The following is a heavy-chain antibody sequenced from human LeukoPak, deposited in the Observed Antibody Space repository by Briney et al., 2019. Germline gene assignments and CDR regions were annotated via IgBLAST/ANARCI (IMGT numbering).Heavy chain of an antibody. CDR3: AKYYYGSGSPIFDY. CDR2: LSDSGDST. V-gene: IGHV3-23*01. CDR1: GFTFSNYA. Sequence: GGSLRLSCAASGFTFSNYAMTWVRQAPGKGLEWISTLSDSGDSTYYADSVKGRFTIFRDNSKYTLYLQMNSLRVEDTAVYYCAKYYYGSGSPIFDYWGQGTLVTVSS. D-gene: IGHD3-10*01. J-gene: IGHJ4*02.